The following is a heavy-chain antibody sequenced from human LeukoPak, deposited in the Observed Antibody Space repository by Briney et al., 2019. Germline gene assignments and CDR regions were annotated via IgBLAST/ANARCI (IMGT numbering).Heavy chain of an antibody. CDR2: ISWNSGNI. D-gene: IGHD1-26*01. CDR1: GFTFSDNY. V-gene: IGHV3-11*06. Sequence: GGSLRLSCAASGFTFSDNYMSWIRQAPGKGLEWVSGISWNSGNIGYADSVKGRFTISRDNAKNSLYLQMNSLRAEDTAVYYCARSAWELPDDYWGQGTLVTVSS. J-gene: IGHJ4*02. CDR3: ARSAWELPDDY.